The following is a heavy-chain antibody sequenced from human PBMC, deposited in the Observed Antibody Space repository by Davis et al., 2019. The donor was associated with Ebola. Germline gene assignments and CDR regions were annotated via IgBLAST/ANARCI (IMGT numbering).Heavy chain of an antibody. V-gene: IGHV3-7*01. J-gene: IGHJ4*02. CDR2: IKQDGSEK. CDR3: ARGMDYYDRNGYPDY. CDR1: GFTFINHW. Sequence: GESLKISCAASGFTFINHWMSWVRQAPGKGLEWVANIKQDGSEKFYGDSVKGRFTISRDNAKNSLYLQMSNLRAEDAAVYYCARGMDYYDRNGYPDYWGQGTLVTVSS. D-gene: IGHD3-22*01.